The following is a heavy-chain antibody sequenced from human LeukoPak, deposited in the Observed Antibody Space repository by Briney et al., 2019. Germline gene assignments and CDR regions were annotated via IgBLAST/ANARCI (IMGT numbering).Heavy chain of an antibody. D-gene: IGHD3-10*01. CDR3: AKDPMVRGLTYDN. J-gene: IGHJ4*02. V-gene: IGHV3-23*01. Sequence: GGSLRLSCAASGFTFSSYAMSWVRQAPGKGLEWVSAISGSGGSTYYADSVKGRFTISRDNSKNTLYLRMNSLRAEDTAVYYCAKDPMVRGLTYDNWGQGTLVTVSS. CDR1: GFTFSSYA. CDR2: ISGSGGST.